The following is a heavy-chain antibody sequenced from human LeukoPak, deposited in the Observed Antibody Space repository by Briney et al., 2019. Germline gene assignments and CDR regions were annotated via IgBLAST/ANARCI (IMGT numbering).Heavy chain of an antibody. J-gene: IGHJ4*02. Sequence: QPGGSLRLSCAASGFTFSSYAMHWVRQAPGKGLEWVAVISYDGSNKYYADSVKGRFTISRDNSKNTLYLQMNSLRAEDTAVYYCARRRNFWSGYYEGGFDYWGQGTLVTVSS. CDR3: ARRRNFWSGYYEGGFDY. D-gene: IGHD3-3*01. CDR1: GFTFSSYA. CDR2: ISYDGSNK. V-gene: IGHV3-30-3*01.